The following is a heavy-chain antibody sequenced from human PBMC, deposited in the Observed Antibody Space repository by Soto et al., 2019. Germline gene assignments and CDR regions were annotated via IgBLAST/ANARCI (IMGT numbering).Heavy chain of an antibody. V-gene: IGHV4-39*01. CDR2: IYYSGST. D-gene: IGHD3-3*01. CDR3: ARHYPTWSDFWSGYYTPQYYYYMDV. CDR1: GGSISNSSYY. Sequence: PSETLSVTYSVSGGSISNSSYYWGWIRQPPGKGLEWIGSIYYSGSTYYNPSLKSRVTISVDTSKNQFSLKLSSVTAADTAVYYCARHYPTWSDFWSGYYTPQYYYYMDVWGKGTTVTVSS. J-gene: IGHJ6*03.